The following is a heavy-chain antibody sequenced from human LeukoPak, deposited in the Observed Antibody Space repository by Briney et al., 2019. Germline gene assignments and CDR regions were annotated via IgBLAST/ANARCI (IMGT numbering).Heavy chain of an antibody. Sequence: SETLSLTCAVSGGSFSGYYWSWIRQPPGKGLEWIGEIIHSGSTNYNPSLKSRVTISVDTSKNKFSLMLSSVTDADTARYYCAGGRAGSSCWYENYYYSYKDGWGKGTTVTVSS. V-gene: IGHV4-34*01. D-gene: IGHD6-13*01. CDR3: AGGRAGSSCWYENYYYSYKDG. CDR1: GGSFSGYY. CDR2: IIHSGST. J-gene: IGHJ6*03.